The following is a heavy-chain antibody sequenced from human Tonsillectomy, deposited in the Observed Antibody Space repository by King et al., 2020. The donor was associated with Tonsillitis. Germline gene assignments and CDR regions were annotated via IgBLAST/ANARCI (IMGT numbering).Heavy chain of an antibody. Sequence: VQLVESGGGLVQPGGSLRLSCSASGFTFSSYAMHWVRQAPGKGLEYVSAISSNGGSTYYADSVKGRFTISRDNSKNTLYLQMSSLRAEDTAVYYCVKERRGGYAKGLNDAFDIWGQGTMVTVSS. CDR2: ISSNGGST. D-gene: IGHD5-12*01. V-gene: IGHV3-64D*06. CDR3: VKERRGGYAKGLNDAFDI. CDR1: GFTFSSYA. J-gene: IGHJ3*02.